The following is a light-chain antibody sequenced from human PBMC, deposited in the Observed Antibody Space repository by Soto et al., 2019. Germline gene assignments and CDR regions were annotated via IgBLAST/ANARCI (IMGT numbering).Light chain of an antibody. V-gene: IGKV3-20*01. J-gene: IGKJ4*01. CDR1: QRVSSF. Sequence: ELVLTQYPGTLSLSPGERATLSCRASQRVSSFLAWSLQQAGQAPRLLIYGASSRDTGIPDRFSGSGSGTAFPLTISRLEPEDFAVYFCQHDGNSLRISFGGGTKVAIK. CDR2: GAS. CDR3: QHDGNSLRIS.